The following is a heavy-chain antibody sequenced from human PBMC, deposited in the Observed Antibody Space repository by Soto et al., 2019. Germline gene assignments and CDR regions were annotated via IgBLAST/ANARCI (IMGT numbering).Heavy chain of an antibody. D-gene: IGHD3-10*01. CDR1: GGSFSGYQ. J-gene: IGHJ6*03. Sequence: QVQLQQWGAGLLKPSETLSLTCAVYGGSFSGYQWSWIRQTPRKGLEWIGEINDSGNINYNPSLKSRVTILVDTAKKQISLKVSSGTAADTAVYYCARGLIVWFGELSRRGGYYYYMDVWGKGTTVTVSS. CDR2: INDSGNI. CDR3: ARGLIVWFGELSRRGGYYYYMDV. V-gene: IGHV4-34*01.